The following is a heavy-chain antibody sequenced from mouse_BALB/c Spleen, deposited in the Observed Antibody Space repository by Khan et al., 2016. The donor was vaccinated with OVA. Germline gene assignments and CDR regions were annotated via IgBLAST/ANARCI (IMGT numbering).Heavy chain of an antibody. D-gene: IGHD1-1*01. CDR2: IDPFNGGA. J-gene: IGHJ3*01. CDR3: ARHGSTSLFAY. V-gene: IGHV1S135*01. CDR1: GYSFSTFY. Sequence: VQLQQSGPELMKPGASVKISCKASGYSFSTFYIHWVTRSHGKTLEWIGYIDPFNGGATYNQKFKGKATLTVDKSSSTAYMHLTSLTSEDSAVYYCARHGSTSLFAYWGQGTLVTVSA.